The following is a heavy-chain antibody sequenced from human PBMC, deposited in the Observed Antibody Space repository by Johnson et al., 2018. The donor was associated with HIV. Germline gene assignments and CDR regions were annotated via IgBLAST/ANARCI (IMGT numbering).Heavy chain of an antibody. J-gene: IGHJ3*02. CDR1: GFTFSNYA. V-gene: IGHV3-15*01. D-gene: IGHD2-15*01. Sequence: VQLVESGGGVVQPGRSLRLSCAASGFTFSNYAMHWVRQAPGKGLEWVGRIKSKTDGGTTDYAAPVKGRFTISRDDSKNTLYLQMKSLKTEETAVYDCTTDVPSAPYSTAFNIWGQGTMGTVSS. CDR3: TTDVPSAPYSTAFNI. CDR2: IKSKTDGGTT.